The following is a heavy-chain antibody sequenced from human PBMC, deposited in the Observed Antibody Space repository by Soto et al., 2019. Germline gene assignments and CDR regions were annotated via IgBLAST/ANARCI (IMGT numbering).Heavy chain of an antibody. CDR1: GDSIISSDFY. D-gene: IGHD3-3*02. V-gene: IGHV4-39*01. CDR3: ARHSLALRKNNWFDP. CDR2: IFYLGSS. J-gene: IGHJ5*02. Sequence: SETLSLTCTVSGDSIISSDFYWGWVRQPPGKGLEWIGSIFYLGSSYYNPSLKSRVTMSVDTSKNQFSLRLRSVTAADTALYFCARHSLALRKNNWFDPWGQGIMVNVS.